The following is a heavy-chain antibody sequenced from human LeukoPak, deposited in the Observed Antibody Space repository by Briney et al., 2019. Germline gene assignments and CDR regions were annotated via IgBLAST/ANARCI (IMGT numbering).Heavy chain of an antibody. J-gene: IGHJ4*02. CDR3: AKDISSAAGTPVY. D-gene: IGHD6-13*01. Sequence: GGSLRLSCAASGFTFSSYAMNWVRQAPGKGLEWVSSISGGGDTTFYANSVKGRFTISRDTSKNTLYLQMNSLRAEDTAMYYCAKDISSAAGTPVYWGQGTLVTVSS. CDR2: ISGGGDTT. CDR1: GFTFSSYA. V-gene: IGHV3-23*01.